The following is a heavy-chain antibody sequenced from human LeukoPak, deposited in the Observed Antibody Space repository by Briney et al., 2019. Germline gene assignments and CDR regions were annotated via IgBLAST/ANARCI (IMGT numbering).Heavy chain of an antibody. V-gene: IGHV1-69*04. J-gene: IGHJ5*02. CDR2: IIPIFGIA. Sequence: GASVKVSCKASGGTFSSYAISWVRQAPGQGLEWMGRIIPIFGIANYAQKFQGRVTITADKSTSTAYMELSSLRSEDTAVYYCARVGRYNWNDGYWFDPWGQGTLVTVPS. CDR3: ARVGRYNWNDGYWFDP. CDR1: GGTFSSYA. D-gene: IGHD1-20*01.